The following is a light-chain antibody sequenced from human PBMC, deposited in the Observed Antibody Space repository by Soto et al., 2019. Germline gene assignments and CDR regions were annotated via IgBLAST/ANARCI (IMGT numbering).Light chain of an antibody. CDR2: GAS. Sequence: EIVMTQSPATLSVSPGERATLSCRASQSVSSNLAWYQQKLGQAPRLLIYGASTRATGIPARFSGSGSGREFSLTISSLQSADFAVYYWQQYNNWPPLTFGGGTKVEIK. J-gene: IGKJ4*01. CDR1: QSVSSN. V-gene: IGKV3-15*01. CDR3: QQYNNWPPLT.